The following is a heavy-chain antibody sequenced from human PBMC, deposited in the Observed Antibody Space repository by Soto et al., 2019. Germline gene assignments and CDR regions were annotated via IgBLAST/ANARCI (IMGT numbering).Heavy chain of an antibody. CDR1: GGTFSSYA. D-gene: IGHD6-13*01. Sequence: QVQLVQSGAEVKKPGSSVKVSCKASGGTFSSYAISWVRQAPGQGLEWMGGIIPIFGTANYAQKFQGRVTITADESTSTAYRGLSSLGSEDRAVYCWGRDRGGGAAAARGDYWGQGTLVTVSS. J-gene: IGHJ4*02. CDR2: IIPIFGTA. V-gene: IGHV1-69*01. CDR3: GRDRGGGAAAARGDY.